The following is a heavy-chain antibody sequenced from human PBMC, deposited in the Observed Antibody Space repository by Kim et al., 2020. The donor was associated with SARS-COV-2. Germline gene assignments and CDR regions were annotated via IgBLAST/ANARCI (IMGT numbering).Heavy chain of an antibody. D-gene: IGHD3-22*01. J-gene: IGHJ5*02. CDR1: GFTFSSYA. V-gene: IGHV3-30-3*01. CDR3: ARGYYDSSGYGYNWFDP. CDR2: ISYDGSNK. Sequence: GGSLRLSCAASGFTFSSYAMHWVRQAPGKGLEWVAVISYDGSNKYYADSVKGRFTISRDNSKNTLYLQMNSLRAEDTAVYYCARGYYDSSGYGYNWFDPWGQGTLVTVSS.